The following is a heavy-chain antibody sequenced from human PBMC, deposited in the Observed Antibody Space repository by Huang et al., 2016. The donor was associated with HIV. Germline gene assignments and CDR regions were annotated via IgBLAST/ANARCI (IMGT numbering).Heavy chain of an antibody. CDR1: GFTFSSHS. Sequence: EVQLVESGGGLVQPGGSLRLSCAASGFTFSSHSMNWVRQAPGKGLEWISYITSSGHNVYYTDALKGRFTISRDNAKNSLYWQMNSLRAEDTALYYCARVGTYSYGVNALDIWGQGTLVTVSS. CDR3: ARVGTYSYGVNALDI. J-gene: IGHJ3*02. V-gene: IGHV3-48*01. D-gene: IGHD5-18*01. CDR2: ITSSGHNV.